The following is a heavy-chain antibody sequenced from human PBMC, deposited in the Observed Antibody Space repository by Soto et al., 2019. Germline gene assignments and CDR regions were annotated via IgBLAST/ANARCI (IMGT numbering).Heavy chain of an antibody. CDR2: ISSSSSTI. CDR1: GFTFSSYS. Sequence: GGSLRLSCAASGFTFSSYSMNWVRQAPGKGLEWVSYISSSSSTIYYADSVKGRFTISRDNAKNSLYLQMNSLRDEDTAVYYCAREGRWDIVVVVAAINYYGMDVWGQGTTVTVSS. J-gene: IGHJ6*02. V-gene: IGHV3-48*02. D-gene: IGHD2-15*01. CDR3: AREGRWDIVVVVAAINYYGMDV.